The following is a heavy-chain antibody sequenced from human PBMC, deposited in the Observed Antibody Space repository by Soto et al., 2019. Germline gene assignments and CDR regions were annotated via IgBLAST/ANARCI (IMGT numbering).Heavy chain of an antibody. Sequence: SGGSLRLSCAASGFTFSSYSMNWVRQAPGKGLEWVSSISSSSSFIYYPDSVKGRFTISRDNAKKSLYLQMNSLRAEDTAVYYCASSVIVGSYPDYWGQGTLVTVSS. J-gene: IGHJ4*02. CDR3: ASSVIVGSYPDY. CDR1: GFTFSSYS. V-gene: IGHV3-21*01. CDR2: ISSSSSFI. D-gene: IGHD1-26*01.